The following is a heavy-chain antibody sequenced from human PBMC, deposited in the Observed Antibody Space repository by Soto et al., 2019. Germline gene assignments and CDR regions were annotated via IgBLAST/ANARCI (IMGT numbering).Heavy chain of an antibody. CDR2: ITGVGGNT. Sequence: EVQVLESGGGFVHPGGSLRLSCAASGFTFDTYGMSWVRQAPGRGLEWVSGITGVGGNTYYADSVKGRFTISRDVPTNTVYLQMNYLTAEDTAIYYCARGSPMTPRPGDYWGQGTPVTVSS. V-gene: IGHV3-23*01. J-gene: IGHJ4*02. CDR1: GFTFDTYG. CDR3: ARGSPMTPRPGDY. D-gene: IGHD6-6*01.